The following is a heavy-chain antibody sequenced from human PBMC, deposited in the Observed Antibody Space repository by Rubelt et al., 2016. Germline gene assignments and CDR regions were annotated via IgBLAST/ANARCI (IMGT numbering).Heavy chain of an antibody. D-gene: IGHD5-12*01. CDR1: GYRFTNYW. CDR2: IHPGDSAT. Sequence: EVQLVQSGAEVKKPGESLKISCQGSGYRFTNYWIGWVRQMPGTGLEWMGIIHPGDSATRYRPSFQGQVTISADKSINTAYLQWSSLKASDTAIYYCSRLMGYSTIDYWGQGTLVTVSS. CDR3: SRLMGYSTIDY. V-gene: IGHV5-51*01. J-gene: IGHJ4*02.